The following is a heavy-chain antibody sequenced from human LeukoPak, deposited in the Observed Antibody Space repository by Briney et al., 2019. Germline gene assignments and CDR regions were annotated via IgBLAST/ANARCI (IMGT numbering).Heavy chain of an antibody. CDR1: GGSFSGYY. CDR3: ARATTVANRVFFDY. V-gene: IGHV4-34*01. D-gene: IGHD4-17*01. J-gene: IGHJ4*02. Sequence: AETLSLTCAVYGGSFSGYYWSWIRQPPGNGLEWIGEINHSGSTNYNPSLKSRVTVSVDTSKNQFSLKLSSVTAADTAVYYCARATTVANRVFFDYWGQGSLVTVSS. CDR2: INHSGST.